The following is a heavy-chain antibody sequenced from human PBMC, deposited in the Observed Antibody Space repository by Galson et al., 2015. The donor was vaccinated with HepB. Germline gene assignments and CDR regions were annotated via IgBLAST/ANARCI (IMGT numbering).Heavy chain of an antibody. J-gene: IGHJ5*01. D-gene: IGHD3-22*01. CDR1: GGSITNINHY. Sequence: ETLSLTCSVSGGSITNINHYWGWIRQPPGKGLEWIGSIYHSGKTYYSPSLKSRIALSVDAPKNQFSLRLSSVTAADTAIYYCARRNYFERTGYYFSAPLDSWGQGTLVAVSP. CDR3: ARRNYFERTGYYFSAPLDS. V-gene: IGHV4-39*01. CDR2: IYHSGKT.